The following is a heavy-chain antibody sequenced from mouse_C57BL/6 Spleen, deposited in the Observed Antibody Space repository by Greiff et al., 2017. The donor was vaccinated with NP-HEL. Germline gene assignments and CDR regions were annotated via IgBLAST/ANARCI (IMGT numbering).Heavy chain of an antibody. CDR2: IYPGSGST. V-gene: IGHV1-55*01. CDR3: ARPAYSNVYWYFDV. J-gene: IGHJ1*03. CDR1: GYTFTSYW. Sequence: QVQLQQSGAELVKPGASVKMSCKASGYTFTSYWITWVKQRPGQGLEWIGDIYPGSGSTNYNEKFKSKATLTVDTSSSTAYMQLSSLTSEDSAVYYCARPAYSNVYWYFDVWGTGTTVTVSS. D-gene: IGHD2-5*01.